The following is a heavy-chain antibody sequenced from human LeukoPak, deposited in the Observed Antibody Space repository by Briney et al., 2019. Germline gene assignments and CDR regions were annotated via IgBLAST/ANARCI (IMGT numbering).Heavy chain of an antibody. CDR3: AREDGYCSGGNCYSYFDS. Sequence: GGSLRLSCAASGFTFSHFWMSWVHQAPGKGLEWVAYIKKTGNETYYVDSVKGRFTITRDNTRNSLFLQMYSLRAEDTAVYFCAREDGYCSGGNCYSYFDSWGQGTLVTVSS. D-gene: IGHD2-15*01. CDR2: IKKTGNET. CDR1: GFTFSHFW. V-gene: IGHV3-7*01. J-gene: IGHJ4*02.